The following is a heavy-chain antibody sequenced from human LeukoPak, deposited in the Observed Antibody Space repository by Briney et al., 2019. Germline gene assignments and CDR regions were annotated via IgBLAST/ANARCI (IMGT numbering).Heavy chain of an antibody. V-gene: IGHV3-48*03. J-gene: IGHJ4*02. CDR3: ARDSLYCSGGSCFSWNFDY. CDR1: GFTLSSYE. Sequence: GGSLRLSCAASGFTLSSYEMNWVRQAPGKGLEWVSYISSSGSTIYYADSVKGRFTISRDNAKKSLYLQMNSLRAEDTAVYYCARDSLYCSGGSCFSWNFDYWGQGTLVTVSS. D-gene: IGHD2-15*01. CDR2: ISSSGSTI.